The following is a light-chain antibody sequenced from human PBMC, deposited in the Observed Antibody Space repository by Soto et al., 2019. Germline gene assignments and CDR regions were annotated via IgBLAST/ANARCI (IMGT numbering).Light chain of an antibody. CDR2: GAS. CDR3: QQYGSSPLFT. CDR1: QSVSSSY. Sequence: EIVLTQSPGTLSLSPGERATLSCRASQSVSSSYLAWYQQKPGQAPRLLIYGASSRATGIPDRFSGSASGTDSTLTISRLEPEDFAVYYCQQYGSSPLFTFGPGTKVDIK. V-gene: IGKV3-20*01. J-gene: IGKJ3*01.